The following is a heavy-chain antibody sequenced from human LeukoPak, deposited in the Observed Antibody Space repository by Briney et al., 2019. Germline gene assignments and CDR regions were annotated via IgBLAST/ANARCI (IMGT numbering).Heavy chain of an antibody. CDR1: GYTFTGYY. CDR2: INPNSGGT. CDR3: ARDSSSGTFDY. D-gene: IGHD2-15*01. Sequence: ASVKVSCTASGYTFTGYYMHWVRQAPGQGLEWMGRINPNSGGTNYAQKFQGRVTMTRDTSISTAYMELSRLRSDDTAVYYCARDSSSGTFDYWGQGTLVTVSS. J-gene: IGHJ4*02. V-gene: IGHV1-2*06.